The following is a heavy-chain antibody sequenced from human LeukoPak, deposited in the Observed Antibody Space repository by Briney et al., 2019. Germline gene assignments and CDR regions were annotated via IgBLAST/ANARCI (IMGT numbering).Heavy chain of an antibody. Sequence: PGGSLRLSCAASGCTFSSYGMHWVRQAPGKGLQWVAFIRYDGSNKYYADSVKGRFTISRDNSKNTLYLQMNSLRAEDTAVYYCAKDYQAIAAAGADYWGQGTLVTVSS. CDR1: GCTFSSYG. D-gene: IGHD6-13*01. CDR3: AKDYQAIAAAGADY. V-gene: IGHV3-30*02. CDR2: IRYDGSNK. J-gene: IGHJ4*02.